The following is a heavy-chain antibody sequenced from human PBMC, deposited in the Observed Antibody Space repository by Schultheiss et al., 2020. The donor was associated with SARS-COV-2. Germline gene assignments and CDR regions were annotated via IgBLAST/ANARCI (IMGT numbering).Heavy chain of an antibody. V-gene: IGHV1-18*01. CDR3: ARDLESSGWYGDRKFDY. CDR2: ISAYNGNT. Sequence: ASVKVSCKASGGTFSSYAISWVRQAPGQGLEWMGWISAYNGNTNYAQKLQGRVTMTTDTSTSTAYMELRSLGSDDTAVYYCARDLESSGWYGDRKFDYWGQGTLVTVSS. J-gene: IGHJ4*02. CDR1: GGTFSSYA. D-gene: IGHD6-13*01.